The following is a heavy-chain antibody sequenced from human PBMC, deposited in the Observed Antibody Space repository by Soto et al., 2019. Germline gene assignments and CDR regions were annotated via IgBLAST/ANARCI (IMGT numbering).Heavy chain of an antibody. Sequence: QVQLVKSGAEVKKPGASVKVSCKASGYTFTNYDINWVRQATGQGLEWMGWMNPNSGNTGYAQKFQGRVTMTRNTSISTAYMELSSLRSEDTAVYYCARVQIYSSSWYVNWFDPWGQGTLVTVSS. CDR3: ARVQIYSSSWYVNWFDP. V-gene: IGHV1-8*01. CDR2: MNPNSGNT. D-gene: IGHD6-13*01. CDR1: GYTFTNYD. J-gene: IGHJ5*02.